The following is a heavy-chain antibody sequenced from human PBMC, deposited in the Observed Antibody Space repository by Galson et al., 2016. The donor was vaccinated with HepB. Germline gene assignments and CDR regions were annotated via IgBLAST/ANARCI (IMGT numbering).Heavy chain of an antibody. V-gene: IGHV3-30-3*02. CDR1: GFAFSTYA. Sequence: SLRLSCATSGFAFSTYAMYWVRQAPGKGLEWVAVISFDGTNKYYAESVKGRFTISRDNSMNTLYLQMNSLRAEDTAVYYCAKDLLSDYVWGSYRFQDWGQGAPVTVSS. CDR2: ISFDGTNK. D-gene: IGHD3-16*02. CDR3: AKDLLSDYVWGSYRFQD. J-gene: IGHJ4*02.